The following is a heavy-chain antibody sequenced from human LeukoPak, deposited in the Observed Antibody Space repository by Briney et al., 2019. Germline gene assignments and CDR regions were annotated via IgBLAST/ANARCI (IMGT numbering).Heavy chain of an antibody. J-gene: IGHJ4*02. Sequence: MAGGSLRLSCAASGFTFSSYSMNWVRQAPGKGLEWVSSIRSSSSYIYYADSVKGRFTISRDNAKNSLYLQMNSLRVEDTAVYYCVREGDDTIFGVVEGWFDYWGQGTLVTVSS. CDR2: IRSSSSYI. D-gene: IGHD3-3*01. V-gene: IGHV3-21*01. CDR3: VREGDDTIFGVVEGWFDY. CDR1: GFTFSSYS.